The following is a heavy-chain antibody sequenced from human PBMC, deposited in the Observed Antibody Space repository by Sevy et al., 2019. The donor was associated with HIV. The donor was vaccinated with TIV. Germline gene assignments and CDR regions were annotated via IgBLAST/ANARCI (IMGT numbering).Heavy chain of an antibody. CDR1: RFTFSSDS. J-gene: IGHJ4*02. D-gene: IGHD3-22*01. V-gene: IGHV3-21*01. Sequence: GGSLRLSCAASRFTFSSDSMNWVRQAPGKGLEWVSSISSSSSYIYYADSVKGRFTISRDNAKNSLYLQMNSLRVEDTAVYYCASDLRDYDSSGYYYFGSYFDYWGQGTLVTVSS. CDR3: ASDLRDYDSSGYYYFGSYFDY. CDR2: ISSSSSYI.